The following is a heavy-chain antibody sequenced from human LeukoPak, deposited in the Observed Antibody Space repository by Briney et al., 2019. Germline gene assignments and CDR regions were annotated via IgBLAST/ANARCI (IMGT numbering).Heavy chain of an antibody. CDR2: LYYSGYS. D-gene: IGHD4-17*01. Sequence: PSETLSLTCTVSGGSITSYYWAWLRQPPGKGLEWIGYLYYSGYSKYNPSLTSRVSMSVDTSKNQFPLKLTSVTAADTAVYYCARHNIASDGARLFDFWGRGTLVTVSS. CDR1: GGSITSYY. V-gene: IGHV4-59*08. J-gene: IGHJ4*02. CDR3: ARHNIASDGARLFDF.